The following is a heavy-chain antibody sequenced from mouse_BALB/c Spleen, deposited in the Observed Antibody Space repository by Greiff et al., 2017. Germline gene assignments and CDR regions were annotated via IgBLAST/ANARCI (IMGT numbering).Heavy chain of an antibody. Sequence: QVQLQQPGAELVKPGAPVKLSCKASGYTFTSYWMNWVKQRPGRGLEWIGRIDPSDSETHYNQKFKDKATLTVDKSSSTAYIQLSSLTSEDSAVYYCARRGYYGSPSYWYFDVWGAGTTVTVSS. CDR3: ARRGYYGSPSYWYFDV. D-gene: IGHD1-1*01. CDR1: GYTFTSYW. V-gene: IGHV1-69*02. J-gene: IGHJ1*01. CDR2: IDPSDSET.